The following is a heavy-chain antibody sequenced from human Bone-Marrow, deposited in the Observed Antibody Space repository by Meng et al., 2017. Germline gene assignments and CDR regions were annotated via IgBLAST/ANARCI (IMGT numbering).Heavy chain of an antibody. CDR3: ARVRDAGHYYYGMDV. Sequence: GGSLRLSCAASGFTFSSYAMHWVRQAPGKGLEWVAVISYDGSNKYYADSVKGRFTISRDNSKNTLYLQMNSLRAEDTAVYYCARVRDAGHYYYGMDVWGQGTTVTVSS. CDR2: ISYDGSNK. CDR1: GFTFSSYA. V-gene: IGHV3-30*04. J-gene: IGHJ6*02.